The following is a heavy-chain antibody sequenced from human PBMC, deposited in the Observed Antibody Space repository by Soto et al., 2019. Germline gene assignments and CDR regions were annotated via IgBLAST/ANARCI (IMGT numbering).Heavy chain of an antibody. D-gene: IGHD1-26*01. V-gene: IGHV4-59*01. CDR3: ARGREWEPSRFPH. CDR1: GGSISSYY. J-gene: IGHJ1*01. CDR2: IYYSGST. Sequence: QVQLQESGPGLVKPSETLSLTCTVSGGSISSYYWSWIRQPPGKGLEWIGYIYYSGSTNYNPSLKRRVTISVDTSQNQLALKLSSVTAADTAVYYCARGREWEPSRFPHWGQGTLLTVSS.